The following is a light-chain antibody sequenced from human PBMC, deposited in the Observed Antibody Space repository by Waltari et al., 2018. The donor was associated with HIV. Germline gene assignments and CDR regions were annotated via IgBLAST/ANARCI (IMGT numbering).Light chain of an antibody. CDR2: DVS. Sequence: QSALTQPRSVSGSPGQSVTISCTGTNSDVGAYKYVSWYQQHRGKAPKLMMYDVSKRASGVPGRFSCSKSGDTASLTSSGLQAEDEGDYYCCSYATRYTWVFGGGTKLTVL. CDR3: CSYATRYTWV. CDR1: NSDVGAYKY. V-gene: IGLV2-11*01. J-gene: IGLJ3*02.